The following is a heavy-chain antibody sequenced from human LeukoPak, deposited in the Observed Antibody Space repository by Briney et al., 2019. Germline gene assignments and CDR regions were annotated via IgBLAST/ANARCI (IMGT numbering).Heavy chain of an antibody. CDR2: ISSSSSYI. D-gene: IGHD4-17*01. CDR1: GFTFSSYS. CDR3: ARGLVGDQFSHFDY. V-gene: IGHV3-21*01. J-gene: IGHJ4*02. Sequence: GGSLRLSCAASGFTFSSYSMNWVRQAPGKGLEWVSSISSSSSYIYYADSVKGRFTISRDHAKNSLYLLMNSLRAEDTAVYYCARGLVGDQFSHFDYWGQGTLVTVSS.